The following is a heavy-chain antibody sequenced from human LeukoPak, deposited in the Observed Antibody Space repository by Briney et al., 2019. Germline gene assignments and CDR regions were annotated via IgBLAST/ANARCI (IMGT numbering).Heavy chain of an antibody. CDR3: ARGPGIAARPGDLYYYYYMDV. J-gene: IGHJ6*03. CDR2: INHSGGST. D-gene: IGHD6-6*01. Sequence: GASVKVSCKASGYTFTSYYMHWVRQAPGQGLEWMGMINHSGGSTSYAQKFQGGVTMTRDTSTSTVYMELSSLRSEDTAVYYCARGPGIAARPGDLYYYYYMDVWGKGTTVTVSS. V-gene: IGHV1-46*01. CDR1: GYTFTSYY.